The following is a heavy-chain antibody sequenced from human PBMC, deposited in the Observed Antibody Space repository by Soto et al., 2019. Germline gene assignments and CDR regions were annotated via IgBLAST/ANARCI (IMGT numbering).Heavy chain of an antibody. CDR3: AKDAISMVRGVNNWFDP. J-gene: IGHJ5*02. V-gene: IGHV3-23*01. CDR1: GFTFSSYA. Sequence: PGGSLRLSCAASGFTFSSYAMTWVRQAPGKGLEWVSGISGGGGVSTYYADSVKGRFTISRDNSMNTLYLQMNRLRAEDTAVYYRAKDAISMVRGVNNWFDPWGQGTLVTVSS. CDR2: ISGGGGVST. D-gene: IGHD3-10*01.